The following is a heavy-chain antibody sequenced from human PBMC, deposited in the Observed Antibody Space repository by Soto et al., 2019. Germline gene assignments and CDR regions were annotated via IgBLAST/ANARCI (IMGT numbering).Heavy chain of an antibody. Sequence: SVKVPCKASGGTFSSYAISWVRQAPGQGLEWMGGIIPIFGTANYAQKFQGRVTITADESTSTAYMELSSLRSEDTAVYYCASQVAGTGDLLDYWGQGTLGTVSS. V-gene: IGHV1-69*13. CDR2: IIPIFGTA. J-gene: IGHJ4*02. CDR1: GGTFSSYA. D-gene: IGHD6-19*01. CDR3: ASQVAGTGDLLDY.